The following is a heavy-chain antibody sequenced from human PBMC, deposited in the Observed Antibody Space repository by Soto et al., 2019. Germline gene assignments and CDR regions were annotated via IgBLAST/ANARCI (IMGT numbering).Heavy chain of an antibody. CDR3: ARGPGIAAAGTISDY. CDR1: GYSFTNYS. Sequence: ASVNVSCKISGYSFTNYSISWVRLAPGQGLEWMGGISAFNGQTKSAQKVQGRVTMTTDTSTSTAYMELRSLRSDDTAVDYCARGPGIAAAGTISDYWGQGTLVTVSS. J-gene: IGHJ4*02. V-gene: IGHV1-18*01. CDR2: ISAFNGQT. D-gene: IGHD6-13*01.